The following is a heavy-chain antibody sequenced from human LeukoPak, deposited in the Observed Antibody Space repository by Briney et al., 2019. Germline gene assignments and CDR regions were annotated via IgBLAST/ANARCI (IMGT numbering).Heavy chain of an antibody. V-gene: IGHV3-74*01. D-gene: IGHD4-17*01. Sequence: GGSLRLSCAASGFTFSSYWMHWVRQAPGKGLVWVSRINSDGSSTSYADSVKGRFTISRDNAKNTLYLQMNSLRAEDTAVYYCARELRQYGDYGGDCFDYWGQGTLVTVSS. J-gene: IGHJ4*02. CDR3: ARELRQYGDYGGDCFDY. CDR1: GFTFSSYW. CDR2: INSDGSST.